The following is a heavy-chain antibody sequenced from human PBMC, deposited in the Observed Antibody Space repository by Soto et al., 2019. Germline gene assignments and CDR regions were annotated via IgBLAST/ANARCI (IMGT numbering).Heavy chain of an antibody. CDR1: GYTFTSYD. Sequence: ASVKVSCKSSGYTFTSYDINWVRKAHGQRLEWMGWINAGNGNTKYSQKFQGRVTITRDTSASTAYMELSSLRSEDTAVYYCARGGSLYWYFDLWGRGTLVTVSS. J-gene: IGHJ2*01. D-gene: IGHD1-26*01. CDR3: ARGGSLYWYFDL. V-gene: IGHV1-3*01. CDR2: INAGNGNT.